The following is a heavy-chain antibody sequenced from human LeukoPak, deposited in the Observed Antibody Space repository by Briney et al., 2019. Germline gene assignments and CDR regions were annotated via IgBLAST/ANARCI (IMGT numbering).Heavy chain of an antibody. Sequence: GSLRLSCAASGFTFGSFWMNWVRQAPGKGLEWVAVIKQDGSEQLYGDSVKGRFTISRDNAKSSLFLQMNSLRVEDTAVYYCAGGSGWLIDYWGQGTLVTVSS. D-gene: IGHD6-19*01. V-gene: IGHV3-7*01. CDR2: IKQDGSEQ. J-gene: IGHJ4*02. CDR1: GFTFGSFW. CDR3: AGGSGWLIDY.